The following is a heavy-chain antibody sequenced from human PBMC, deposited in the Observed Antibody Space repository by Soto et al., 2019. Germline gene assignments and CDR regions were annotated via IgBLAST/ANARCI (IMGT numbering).Heavy chain of an antibody. Sequence: AGGSLRLSCAASGFTFSSYAMSWVRQAPGKGLEWVSAISGSGGSTYYADSVKGRFTISRDNSKNTLYLQMNSLRAEDTAVYYCASFIAARYYYGMDVWGQGTTVTVSS. V-gene: IGHV3-23*01. CDR1: GFTFSSYA. CDR3: ASFIAARYYYGMDV. D-gene: IGHD6-6*01. J-gene: IGHJ6*02. CDR2: ISGSGGST.